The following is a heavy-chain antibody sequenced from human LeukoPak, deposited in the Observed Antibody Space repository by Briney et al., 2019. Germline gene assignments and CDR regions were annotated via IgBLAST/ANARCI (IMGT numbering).Heavy chain of an antibody. CDR1: GYSFTSHY. J-gene: IGHJ6*03. CDR3: ARHQGRIAVAGTRYYYYYMDV. CDR2: INPRGTST. V-gene: IGHV1-46*01. Sequence: ASVKVSCKASGYSFTSHYMHWVRQAPGQGLEWMGLINPRGTSTIYAEKFQGRIIMTRDMSTTTDYMELSRLRSDDTAVYYCARHQGRIAVAGTRYYYYYMDVWGKGTTVTVSS. D-gene: IGHD6-19*01.